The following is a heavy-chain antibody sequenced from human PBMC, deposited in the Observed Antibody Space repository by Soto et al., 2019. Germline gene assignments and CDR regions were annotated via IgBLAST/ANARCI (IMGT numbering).Heavy chain of an antibody. Sequence: SETLSLTCTVSGGAVYADGYYWGWIRQPPGKGLEWIGNIYYSGSTYYNPSLKSRVTISIDTSKNQFSLKMNSVTAADTAVYYCARRSGTRCYNYWGQGALVTVSS. D-gene: IGHD2-15*01. CDR2: IYYSGST. CDR1: GGAVYADGYY. J-gene: IGHJ4*02. CDR3: ARRSGTRCYNY. V-gene: IGHV4-39*01.